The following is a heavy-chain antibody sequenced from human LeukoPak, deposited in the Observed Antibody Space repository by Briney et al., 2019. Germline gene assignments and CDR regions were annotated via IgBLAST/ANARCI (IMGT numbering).Heavy chain of an antibody. D-gene: IGHD2-15*01. J-gene: IGHJ6*03. CDR3: ARSVEGYCSGGSCYSYYYYMDV. CDR1: GGSITSNSYY. CDR2: IYYSGST. V-gene: IGHV4-39*07. Sequence: SETLSLTCTVSGGSITSNSYYWGWIRQPPGNGLEWIGSIYYSGSTYYNPSLKSRVTISVDTSKNQFSLKLSSVTAADTAVYYCARSVEGYCSGGSCYSYYYYMDVWGKGTTVTVSS.